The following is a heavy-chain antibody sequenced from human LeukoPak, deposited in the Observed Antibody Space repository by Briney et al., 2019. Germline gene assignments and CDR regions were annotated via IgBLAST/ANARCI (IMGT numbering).Heavy chain of an antibody. V-gene: IGHV4-34*01. J-gene: IGHJ5*02. CDR2: INHSGST. CDR3: ARARQWLVRGWFDP. Sequence: KPSETLSLTXAVYGGSFSGYYWSWIRQPPGKGMEWIGEINHSGSTNYNPSLKSRVTISVDTSKNQFSLKLSSVTAADTAVYYCARARQWLVRGWFDPWGQGTLVTVSS. D-gene: IGHD6-19*01. CDR1: GGSFSGYY.